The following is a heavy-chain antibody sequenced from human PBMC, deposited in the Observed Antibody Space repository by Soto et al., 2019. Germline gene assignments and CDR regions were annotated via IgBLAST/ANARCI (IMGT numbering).Heavy chain of an antibody. CDR1: GYTFTSYD. CDR3: ASGRVRYSSSNSFDP. D-gene: IGHD6-6*01. J-gene: IGHJ5*02. Sequence: QVQLVQSGAEVKKPGASVKVSCKASGYTFTSYDINWVRQATGQGPEWMGWMNPDSVHTGYARKLRDRISMTRNTSIPTDYMELTSLRSDDTAIYSCASGRVRYSSSNSFDPWGRGTLVTVSS. CDR2: MNPDSVHT. V-gene: IGHV1-8*01.